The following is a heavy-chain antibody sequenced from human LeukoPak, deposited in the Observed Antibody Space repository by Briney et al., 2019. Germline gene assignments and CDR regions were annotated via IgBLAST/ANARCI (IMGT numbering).Heavy chain of an antibody. CDR2: INTDGSST. V-gene: IGHV3-74*01. J-gene: IGHJ4*02. CDR1: GFTFSSYW. Sequence: GGSLRLSCAASGFTFSSYWMHWVRHAPGKGLVWVSRINTDGSSTSYADSVKGRFTISRDNAKNTLYLQMNSLRAEDTAVYYCARGFTVYGVASSTSSDYWGQGTLVTVSS. CDR3: ARGFTVYGVASSTSSDY. D-gene: IGHD3-3*01.